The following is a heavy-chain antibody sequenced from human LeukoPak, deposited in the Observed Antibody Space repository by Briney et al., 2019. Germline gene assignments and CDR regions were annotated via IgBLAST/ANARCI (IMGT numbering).Heavy chain of an antibody. CDR3: ARAYCPPYSSTSCYTVTNWFDP. CDR2: INAGNGNT. J-gene: IGHJ5*02. Sequence: ASVKVSCKASGYTFTSYAMHWVRQAPGQRLEWMGWINAGNGNTKYSQKFQGRVTITRDTSASTAYMELSSLRSEDTAVYYCARAYCPPYSSTSCYTVTNWFDPWGQGTLVTVSS. CDR1: GYTFTSYA. V-gene: IGHV1-3*01. D-gene: IGHD2-2*02.